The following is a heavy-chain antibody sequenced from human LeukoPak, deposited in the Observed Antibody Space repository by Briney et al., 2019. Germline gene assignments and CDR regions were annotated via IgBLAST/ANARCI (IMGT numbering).Heavy chain of an antibody. J-gene: IGHJ4*02. Sequence: ASVKVSCKASGYTFTSYDINWVRQATGQGLEWMGWMNPNSGNTGYAQKFQGRVTMTRNTSISTAYMELSSLRSEDTAVYYCASGPHSGSSHPLYYFDYWGQGTLVTVSS. CDR2: MNPNSGNT. CDR1: GYTFTSYD. V-gene: IGHV1-8*01. CDR3: ASGPHSGSSHPLYYFDY. D-gene: IGHD1-26*01.